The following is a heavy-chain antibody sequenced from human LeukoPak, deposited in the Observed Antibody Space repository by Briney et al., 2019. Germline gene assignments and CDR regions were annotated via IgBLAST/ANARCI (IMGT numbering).Heavy chain of an antibody. V-gene: IGHV3-30-3*01. J-gene: IGHJ4*02. CDR2: ISYDGSNK. Sequence: GGSLRLSCAASGFTFSSYAMHWVRQAPGKGLEWVAVISYDGSNKYYADSVKGRFTISRDNSKNTLYLQMNSLRAEDTAVYYCARTSITIFGVVITHFDYWGQGTLVTVSS. CDR1: GFTFSSYA. CDR3: ARTSITIFGVVITHFDY. D-gene: IGHD3-3*01.